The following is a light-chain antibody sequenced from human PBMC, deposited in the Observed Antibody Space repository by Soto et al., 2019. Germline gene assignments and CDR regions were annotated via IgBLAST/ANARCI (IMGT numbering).Light chain of an antibody. Sequence: DIQMTQSPSILSASVGDRVTITCRASQSISNYLNWYQQKPGKAPKLLIYTASNLQSGVPSRFSGSGSGTDFTLTVSSLQPEDFATYYCQQSYSTLLTFGGGTKVDIK. CDR2: TAS. CDR1: QSISNY. J-gene: IGKJ4*01. CDR3: QQSYSTLLT. V-gene: IGKV1-39*01.